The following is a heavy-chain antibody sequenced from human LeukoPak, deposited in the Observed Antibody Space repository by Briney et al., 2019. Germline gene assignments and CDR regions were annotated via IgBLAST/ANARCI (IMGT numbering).Heavy chain of an antibody. V-gene: IGHV1-69*13. CDR1: GYTFTSYD. Sequence: ASVKVSCKASGYTFTSYDINWVRQATGQGLEWMGGIIPIFGTANYAQKFQGRVTITADESTSTAYMELSSLRSEDTAVYYCARDSANIVVVVAALYYGMDVWGQGTTVTVSS. D-gene: IGHD2-15*01. CDR3: ARDSANIVVVVAALYYGMDV. CDR2: IIPIFGTA. J-gene: IGHJ6*02.